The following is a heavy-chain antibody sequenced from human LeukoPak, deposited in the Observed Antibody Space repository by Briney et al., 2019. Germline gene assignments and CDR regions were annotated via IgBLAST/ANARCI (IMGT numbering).Heavy chain of an antibody. Sequence: GGSLRLSCEASGFSMSVYWMSWVRQAPGKGLEWVGNIKQDGSERNYVDSVKGRFTISRDNAKKSLYLQMNSLRAEDTAVYYCARDWGAYYHFFDYWGQGTLVTVTS. J-gene: IGHJ4*02. CDR2: IKQDGSER. CDR3: ARDWGAYYHFFDY. D-gene: IGHD3-22*01. CDR1: GFSMSVYW. V-gene: IGHV3-7*01.